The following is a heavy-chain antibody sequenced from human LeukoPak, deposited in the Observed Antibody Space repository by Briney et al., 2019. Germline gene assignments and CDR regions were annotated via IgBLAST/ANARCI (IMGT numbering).Heavy chain of an antibody. J-gene: IGHJ4*02. D-gene: IGHD3-10*01. Sequence: GGSLRLSCAASGFTFSSYGMHWVRQAPGKGLEWVSVISYDGSDKYYADSVKGRFTISRDNSKNTLYLQMNSLRAEDTAVYYCAKDYYGSGSYYNWFEYWGRGTLDTVSS. CDR2: ISYDGSDK. CDR1: GFTFSSYG. CDR3: AKDYYGSGSYYNWFEY. V-gene: IGHV3-30*18.